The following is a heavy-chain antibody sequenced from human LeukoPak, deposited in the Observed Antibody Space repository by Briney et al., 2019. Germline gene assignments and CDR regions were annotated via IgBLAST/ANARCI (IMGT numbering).Heavy chain of an antibody. CDR1: GGCISNSGYY. D-gene: IGHD5-24*01. J-gene: IGHJ6*02. Sequence: SQTLSLTCTVSGGCISNSGYYWTWIRQHSGKGLEWIGYIHYSGSTFYNPSLHSRLTVSVDTSNNQFFLRLNSVTAADTAIYYCARDHPAMAYALDVWGQGTTVTVSS. CDR3: ARDHPAMAYALDV. V-gene: IGHV4-31*03. CDR2: IHYSGST.